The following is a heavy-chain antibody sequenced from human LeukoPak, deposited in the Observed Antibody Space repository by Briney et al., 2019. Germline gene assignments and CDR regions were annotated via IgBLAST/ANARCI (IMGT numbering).Heavy chain of an antibody. CDR2: VVVGSGNT. CDR3: AADPVTASGSSWYYFDY. Sequence: ASVKVSCKASGSTFSSSAMQWVRQARGQRLEWIGWVVVGSGNTNYAQKFQERVTITRDMSTSTAYMELSSLRSEDTAVYYCAADPVTASGSSWYYFDYWGQGTLVTVSS. V-gene: IGHV1-58*02. CDR1: GSTFSSSA. J-gene: IGHJ4*02. D-gene: IGHD6-13*01.